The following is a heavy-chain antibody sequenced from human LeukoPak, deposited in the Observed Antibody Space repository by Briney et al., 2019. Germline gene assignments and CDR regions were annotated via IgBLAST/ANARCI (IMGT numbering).Heavy chain of an antibody. J-gene: IGHJ5*02. CDR1: GFTFSSYC. V-gene: IGHV3-74*01. CDR2: INTDGSST. D-gene: IGHD2-2*01. Sequence: PGGSLRLSCAASGFTFSSYCMHWVRQAPGKGRVWVSRINTDGSSTSYADSVKGRFTISRDNAKNTLYLQMNSLRAEDTAVYYCARDQCTSTSCYGYNWFDPWGQGTLVTVSS. CDR3: ARDQCTSTSCYGYNWFDP.